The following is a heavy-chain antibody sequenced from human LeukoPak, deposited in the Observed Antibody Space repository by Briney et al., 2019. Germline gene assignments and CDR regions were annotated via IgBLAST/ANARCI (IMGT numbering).Heavy chain of an antibody. J-gene: IGHJ4*02. CDR3: ARGPVYCSSTSCSIDY. CDR1: GESFSGYY. D-gene: IGHD2-2*01. CDR2: ITHSGST. Sequence: SETLSLTCAVYGESFSGYYWSWIRQPPGKGLEWIGEITHSGSTNYNPSLKSRVTMSVDTSKNQFSLKLSSVTAADTAVYYCARGPVYCSSTSCSIDYWGQGTLVTVSS. V-gene: IGHV4-34*01.